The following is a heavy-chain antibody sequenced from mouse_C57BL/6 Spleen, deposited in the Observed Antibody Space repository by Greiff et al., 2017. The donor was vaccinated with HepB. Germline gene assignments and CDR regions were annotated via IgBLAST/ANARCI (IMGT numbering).Heavy chain of an antibody. CDR2: INPNNGGT. V-gene: IGHV1-22*01. Sequence: VQLQQSGPELVKPGASVKMSCKASGYTFTDYNMHWVKRSHGKSLEWIGYINPNNGGTSYNQKFKGKATLTVNKSSSTAYMELRSLTSEDSAVYYCAREGPGTGFDYWGQGTTLTVSS. CDR3: AREGPGTGFDY. CDR1: GYTFTDYN. D-gene: IGHD4-1*01. J-gene: IGHJ2*01.